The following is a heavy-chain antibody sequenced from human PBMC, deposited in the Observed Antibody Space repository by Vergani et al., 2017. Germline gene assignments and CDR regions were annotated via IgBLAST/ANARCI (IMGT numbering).Heavy chain of an antibody. D-gene: IGHD3-22*01. CDR3: ARGRDYYDSSGQTEFDY. CDR2: IYHSGST. Sequence: QVQLQESGPGLVKPSGTLSLTCAVSGGSISSSNWWSWVRQPPGKGLEWIGEIYHSGSTNYNPSLKSRVTISVDKSKNQFSLKLSSVTASDTAVYYCARGRDYYDSSGQTEFDYWGQGTLVTVSS. V-gene: IGHV4-4*02. CDR1: GGSISSSNW. J-gene: IGHJ4*02.